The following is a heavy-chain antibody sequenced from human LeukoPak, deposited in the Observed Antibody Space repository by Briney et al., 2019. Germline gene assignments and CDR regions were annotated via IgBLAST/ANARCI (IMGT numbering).Heavy chain of an antibody. CDR1: GGSISSSSYY. Sequence: PSETLSLTCTVSGGSISSSSYYWGWIRQPPGKGLEWIGSIYYSGSTYYNPDLKSRFTISVDTSKNQFSQKLSSVTAADTAVYYCARKYCSGGSCYCFYYWGQGTLVTVSS. CDR2: IYYSGST. V-gene: IGHV4-39*01. CDR3: ARKYCSGGSCYCFYY. D-gene: IGHD2-15*01. J-gene: IGHJ4*02.